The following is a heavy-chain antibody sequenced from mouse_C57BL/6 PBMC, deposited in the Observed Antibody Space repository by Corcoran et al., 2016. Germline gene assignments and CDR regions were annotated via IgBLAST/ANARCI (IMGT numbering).Heavy chain of an antibody. Sequence: QIQLVQSGPELKKPGETVKISCKASGYTFTTYGMSWVKQAPGKGLKWMGWINTYSGVPTYADDFKGRFTFSLETSASTAYLQINNLKNEDTATYFCARGIHYYGSVDYYAMDYWGQGTSVTVS. V-gene: IGHV9-3*01. CDR3: ARGIHYYGSVDYYAMDY. CDR2: INTYSGVP. CDR1: GYTFTTYG. J-gene: IGHJ4*01. D-gene: IGHD1-1*01.